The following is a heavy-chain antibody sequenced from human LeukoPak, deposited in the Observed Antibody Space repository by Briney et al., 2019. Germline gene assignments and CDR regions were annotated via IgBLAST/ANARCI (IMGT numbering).Heavy chain of an antibody. CDR3: ATARNFRFEY. CDR1: GLTFRTTW. V-gene: IGHV3-74*01. J-gene: IGHJ4*02. D-gene: IGHD1-7*01. Sequence: GGSLRLSCATSGLTFRTTWMHWVRQAPGKGLMWVSRMNGEGTTIDYADSVKGRFTVSRDYAKNTLFLQMNNLRTEDTALYFCATARNFRFEYWGQGSLVTVSS. CDR2: MNGEGTTI.